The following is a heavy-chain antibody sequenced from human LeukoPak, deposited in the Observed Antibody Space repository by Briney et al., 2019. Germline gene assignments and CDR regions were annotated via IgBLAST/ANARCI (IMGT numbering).Heavy chain of an antibody. CDR1: GFTFSSYE. CDR3: AKDGAWLRFDD. J-gene: IGHJ4*02. CDR2: ISPGGGPT. D-gene: IGHD5-12*01. Sequence: GGSLRLSCAASGFTFSSYEMNWVRQAPGKGLEWVSGISPGGGPTYYADSVKGRFTISRDDSKNTLYLQMKNLRAEDTAVYYCAKDGAWLRFDDWGQGILVTVSS. V-gene: IGHV3-23*01.